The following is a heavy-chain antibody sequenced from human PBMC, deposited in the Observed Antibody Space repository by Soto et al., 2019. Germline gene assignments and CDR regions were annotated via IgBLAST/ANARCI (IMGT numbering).Heavy chain of an antibody. CDR1: GYRFSSYW. J-gene: IGHJ6*02. D-gene: IGHD2-8*01. Sequence: PGESLKISCQGSGYRFSSYWIAWVRQMPGKGLEWMGIIYPGDSDTMYSPSFQGQVTFSVDKSTSTAYLQWSSLKASDTAMYYCARQGSNGAYYYYGMDVWGQGTTVTVSS. CDR3: ARQGSNGAYYYYGMDV. CDR2: IYPGDSDT. V-gene: IGHV5-51*01.